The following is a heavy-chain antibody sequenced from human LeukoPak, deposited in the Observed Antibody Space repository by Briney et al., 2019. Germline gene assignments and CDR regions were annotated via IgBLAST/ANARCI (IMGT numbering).Heavy chain of an antibody. CDR3: ARSASWGFSYFDY. CDR2: INWNGDNT. J-gene: IGHJ4*02. V-gene: IGHV3-20*04. D-gene: IGHD2-2*01. CDR1: GFTFDDYG. Sequence: PGGSLRLSCEASGFTFDDYGLSWVRQAPGKGLEWVSGINWNGDNTDYTDSVKGRFTISRDNAKNSLYLQMNSLRAEDTALYYCARSASWGFSYFDYRGQGTLVTVSS.